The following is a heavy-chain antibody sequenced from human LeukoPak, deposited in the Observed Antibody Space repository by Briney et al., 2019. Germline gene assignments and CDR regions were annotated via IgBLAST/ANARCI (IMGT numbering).Heavy chain of an antibody. CDR1: GFSFTTFG. V-gene: IGHV3-30*03. CDR3: GRASASGADY. J-gene: IGHJ4*02. CDR2: ISNSGMKK. D-gene: IGHD2-8*02. Sequence: PGKSLRLSCAASGFSFTTFGFHWVRQAPGKGLQWVAAISNSGMKKIYADSVKGRFTISRDNSNNTVYLEMNSLRGEDTAVYYCGRASASGADYWGQGSLVTVSS.